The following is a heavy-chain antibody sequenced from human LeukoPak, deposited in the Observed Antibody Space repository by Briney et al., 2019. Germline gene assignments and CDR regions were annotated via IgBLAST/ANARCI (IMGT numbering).Heavy chain of an antibody. CDR2: IKQDGSEK. CDR3: ARVRGSGWFSYFDY. Sequence: GGSLRLSCAASGFTFSSYWMSWVRQAPGKGLEWVAKIKQDGSEKYYVDSVKGRFTISRDNAKNSLYLQMNSLRAEDTAVYYCARVRGSGWFSYFDYWGQGTLVTVSS. CDR1: GFTFSSYW. V-gene: IGHV3-7*03. D-gene: IGHD6-19*01. J-gene: IGHJ4*02.